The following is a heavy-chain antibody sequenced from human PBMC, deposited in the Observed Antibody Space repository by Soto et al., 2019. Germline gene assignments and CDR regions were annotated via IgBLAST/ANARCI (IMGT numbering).Heavy chain of an antibody. Sequence: GGSLRLSCAASGFTFSSYAMSWVRQAPRKGLEWVSAISGSGGSTYYADSVKGRFTISRDNSKNTLYLQMNSLRAEDTAVYYCAKDLSSSSLWDAFDIWGQGTMVTVSS. CDR3: AKDLSSSSLWDAFDI. CDR2: ISGSGGST. CDR1: GFTFSSYA. J-gene: IGHJ3*02. D-gene: IGHD6-13*01. V-gene: IGHV3-23*01.